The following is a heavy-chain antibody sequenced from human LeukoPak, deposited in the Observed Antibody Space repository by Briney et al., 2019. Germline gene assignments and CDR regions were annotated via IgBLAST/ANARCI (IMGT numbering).Heavy chain of an antibody. CDR1: GGSISSGGYS. CDR3: ARATHGQHNWFDP. J-gene: IGHJ5*02. V-gene: IGHV4-30-2*01. CDR2: IYHSGST. Sequence: SETLSLTCAVSGGSISSGGYSWSWIRQPPGKGLEWIGYIYHSGSTYYNPSLKSRVTISVDRSKNQFSLKLSSVTAADTAVYYCARATHGQHNWFDPWGQGTLVTVSP.